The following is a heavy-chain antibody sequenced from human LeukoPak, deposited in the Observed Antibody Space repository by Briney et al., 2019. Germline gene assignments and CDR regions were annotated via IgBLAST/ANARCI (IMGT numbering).Heavy chain of an antibody. V-gene: IGHV5-51*01. J-gene: IGHJ4*02. Sequence: GESLKISCMGSGYSFTSYWIGWVRQMPGKGLEWMGIIYPGDSNTRYSPSFQGQVTISADKSISTAYPQWSSLKASDTAMYYCYSIAARRFDYWGQGTLVTVSS. D-gene: IGHD6-6*01. CDR1: GYSFTSYW. CDR3: YSIAARRFDY. CDR2: IYPGDSNT.